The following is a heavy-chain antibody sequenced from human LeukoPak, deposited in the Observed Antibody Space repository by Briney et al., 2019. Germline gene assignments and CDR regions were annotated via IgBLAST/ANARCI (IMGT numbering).Heavy chain of an antibody. V-gene: IGHV4-34*01. D-gene: IGHD1-26*01. CDR3: AREKKRQHKWELIDY. J-gene: IGHJ4*02. Sequence: PSETLSLTCAVYGGSFSGYYWSWIRQPPGKGLEWIGEINHSGGTNYNPSLKSRVTISVDTSKNQFSLKLSSVTAADTAVYYCAREKKRQHKWELIDYWGQGTLFTVSS. CDR2: INHSGGT. CDR1: GGSFSGYY.